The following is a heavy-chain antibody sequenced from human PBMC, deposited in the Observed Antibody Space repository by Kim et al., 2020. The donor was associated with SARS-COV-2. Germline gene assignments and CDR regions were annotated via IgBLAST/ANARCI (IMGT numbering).Heavy chain of an antibody. CDR3: ARGDYFGSGSYSDWYYGMDV. D-gene: IGHD3-10*01. V-gene: IGHV3-21*01. CDR1: GFPFRKFS. J-gene: IGHJ6*02. CDR2: ISSSSSYI. Sequence: GGSLRLSCAASGFPFRKFSMNWVRQAPGKGLEWVSSISSSSSYIYYADSVKGRFTISRDNAKNSLYLQMNSLRAEDTAVYYCARGDYFGSGSYSDWYYGMDVWGQGTTVTVSS.